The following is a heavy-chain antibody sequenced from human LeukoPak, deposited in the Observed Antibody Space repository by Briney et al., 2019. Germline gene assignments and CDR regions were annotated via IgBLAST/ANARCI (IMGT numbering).Heavy chain of an antibody. V-gene: IGHV3-9*01. CDR3: ARETPHGYEDY. J-gene: IGHJ4*02. CDR1: GFTFADYA. D-gene: IGHD5-18*01. CDR2: ISWDSADL. Sequence: GRSLRLSCAASGFTFADYAMHWVRQTPERGLEWVSGISWDSADLAYADSVKGRFTISRDNSKNTLYLQMNSLRAEDTAVYYCARETPHGYEDYWGQGTLVTVSS.